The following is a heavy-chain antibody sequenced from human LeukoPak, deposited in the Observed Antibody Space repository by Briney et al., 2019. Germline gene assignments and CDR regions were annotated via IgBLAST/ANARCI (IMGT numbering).Heavy chain of an antibody. CDR2: INPNSGDT. J-gene: IGHJ5*02. Sequence: GASVKVSCKASGNIFTGYYIHWVRQAPGQGLEWMGWINPNSGDTNYAQNFQGRVTMTRDTSINTAYMELSRLRSDDTAAYYCARGTTAVDTIPWGQGTLVTVSS. CDR1: GNIFTGYY. D-gene: IGHD3-3*01. CDR3: ARGTTAVDTIP. V-gene: IGHV1-2*02.